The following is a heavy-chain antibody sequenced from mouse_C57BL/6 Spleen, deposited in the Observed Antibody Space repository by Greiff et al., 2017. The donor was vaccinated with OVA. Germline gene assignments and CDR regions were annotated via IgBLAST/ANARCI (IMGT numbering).Heavy chain of an antibody. CDR3: TTPLTMGYFDY. CDR1: GFNIKDDY. D-gene: IGHD1-1*02. V-gene: IGHV14-4*01. CDR2: IDPENGDT. Sequence: EVQLQQSGAELVRPGASVKLSCTASGFNIKDDYMHWVKQRPEQGLEWIGWIDPENGDTEYASKFQGKATITADTSSNTAYLQLSSLTSEDTAVYYCTTPLTMGYFDYWGQGTTLTVSS. J-gene: IGHJ2*01.